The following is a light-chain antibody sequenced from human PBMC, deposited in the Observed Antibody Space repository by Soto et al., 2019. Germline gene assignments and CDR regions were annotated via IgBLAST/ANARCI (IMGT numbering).Light chain of an antibody. CDR3: LKHNTYPRS. J-gene: IGKJ1*01. CDR2: AAS. CDR1: QGIRND. Sequence: DIQMTQSPSSLSASVGDRVTITCRASQGIRNDLGWYQQKPGKAPKRLIYAASSLQSGVPSRFSDSGSGKEFTLTLCILQTDDFATYYGLKHNTYPRSFGQGTK. V-gene: IGKV1-17*01.